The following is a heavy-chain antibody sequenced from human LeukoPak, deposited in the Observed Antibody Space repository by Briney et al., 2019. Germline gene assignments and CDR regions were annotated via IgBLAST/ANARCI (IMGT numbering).Heavy chain of an antibody. V-gene: IGHV4-39*01. Sequence: PSETLSLTCTVSGGSISSSSYYWGWIRQPPGKGLEWIGSIYYSGSTYYNPSLKSRVTISVDTSKNQFSLKLSSVTAADTAVYYCAAAHMVRGVMFDYWGQGTLVTVSS. CDR3: AAAHMVRGVMFDY. CDR1: GGSISSSSYY. CDR2: IYYSGST. J-gene: IGHJ4*02. D-gene: IGHD3-10*01.